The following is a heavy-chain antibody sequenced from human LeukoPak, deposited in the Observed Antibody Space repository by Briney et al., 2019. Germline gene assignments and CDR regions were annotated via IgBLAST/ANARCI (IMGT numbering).Heavy chain of an antibody. CDR1: GFTFSSYA. J-gene: IGHJ4*02. D-gene: IGHD3-16*01. V-gene: IGHV3-23*01. Sequence: GGSLRLSCAASGFTFSSYAMSWVRQAPGKGLEWVSAISGSGGSTYYADSVKGRFTISRDNSKNTRYLQMNSLRAEVTAAYYCGAWGLLDYWGQGTLVTVSS. CDR3: GAWGLLDY. CDR2: ISGSGGST.